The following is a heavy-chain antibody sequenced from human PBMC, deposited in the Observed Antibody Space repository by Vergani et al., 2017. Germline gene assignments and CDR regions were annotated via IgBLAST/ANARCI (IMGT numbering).Heavy chain of an antibody. CDR3: ARDNSGYDYNWFDP. J-gene: IGHJ5*02. CDR2: INYSGST. Sequence: QVQLQESGPGLVKPSQTLSLTCTVSRGSISSGGYYWSWIRQQPGKGLEWIGYINYSGSTYYNPTLKSRVTISVDTSKNQFSLKLSTVTAADTAVDYCARDNSGYDYNWFDPWGQGTLVTVSS. D-gene: IGHD5-12*01. V-gene: IGHV4-31*03. CDR1: RGSISSGGYY.